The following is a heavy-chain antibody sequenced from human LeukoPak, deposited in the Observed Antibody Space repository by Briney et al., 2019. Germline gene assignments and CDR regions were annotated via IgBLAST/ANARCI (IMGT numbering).Heavy chain of an antibody. Sequence: SETLSLPCTVSGYFLSSVYYRGWIRHPPGAGLDWIGRIYHSGHNHYNPSFKSRLPISVDTSKNQFSLKLRSVTGADTAVYYCARGVLLWFGEPNPPYYWGQGTLVTVSS. CDR1: GYFLSSVYY. V-gene: IGHV4-38-2*02. J-gene: IGHJ4*02. CDR3: ARGVLLWFGEPNPPYY. CDR2: IYHSGHN. D-gene: IGHD3-10*01.